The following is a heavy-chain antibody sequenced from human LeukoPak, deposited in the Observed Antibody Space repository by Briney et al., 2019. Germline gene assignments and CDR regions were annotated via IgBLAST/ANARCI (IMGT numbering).Heavy chain of an antibody. CDR2: ISDDGSNK. CDR1: GFTFSSYA. D-gene: IGHD2-2*03. J-gene: IGHJ3*02. CDR3: ARVDDLDAFDM. Sequence: QAGGSLRLSCAASGFTFSSYAMHWVRQAPGKGLEWVAVISDDGSNKYYADSVKGRFTISRDNSRNTLYLQMNSLGAEDTAVYYCARVDDLDAFDMWGQGTMVTVSS. V-gene: IGHV3-30*04.